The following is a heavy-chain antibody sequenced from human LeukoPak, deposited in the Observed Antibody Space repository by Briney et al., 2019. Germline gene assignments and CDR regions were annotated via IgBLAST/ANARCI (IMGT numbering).Heavy chain of an antibody. CDR2: VYYSGST. J-gene: IGHJ6*03. CDR3: ARRTVTTAAGYYYYMDV. D-gene: IGHD4-17*01. CDR1: GGSISSYY. Sequence: SETLSLTCTVSGGSISSYYWSWIRQPPGKGRGWVGDVYYSGSTNYNPSLKSRVTISVDTSKNQFSLKLSSVTAADTAVYYCARRTVTTAAGYYYYMDVWGKGTTVTVSS. V-gene: IGHV4-59*01.